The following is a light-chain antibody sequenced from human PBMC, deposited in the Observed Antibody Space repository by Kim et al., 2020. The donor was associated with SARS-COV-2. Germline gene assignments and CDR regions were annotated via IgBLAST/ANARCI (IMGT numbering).Light chain of an antibody. CDR1: QSLLYSDGKTY. CDR2: EAS. J-gene: IGKJ4*01. Sequence: DIVMTQTPLSLSVTPGQPASISCKSSQSLLYSDGKTYLYWYLQKPGQTPQLLIYEASNRFSGVPDRFSGSGSGTDFTLKISRVEAEDVGVYYCLQSIQLPLTFGGGTKVDIK. V-gene: IGKV2D-29*01. CDR3: LQSIQLPLT.